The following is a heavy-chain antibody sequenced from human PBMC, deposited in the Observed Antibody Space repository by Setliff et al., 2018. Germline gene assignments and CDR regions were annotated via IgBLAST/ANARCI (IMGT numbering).Heavy chain of an antibody. V-gene: IGHV4-39*07. D-gene: IGHD4-17*01. CDR2: IYYRGST. Sequence: SETLSLTCTVSGGSISNTSYYWAWIRQPPGKGLEWTGSIYYRGSTFIYPSLRSRVTISADTSKNQFSLKLTSVTAADTAMYYCAGVYGENDLPDIWGQGTMVTVSS. J-gene: IGHJ3*02. CDR3: AGVYGENDLPDI. CDR1: GGSISNTSYY.